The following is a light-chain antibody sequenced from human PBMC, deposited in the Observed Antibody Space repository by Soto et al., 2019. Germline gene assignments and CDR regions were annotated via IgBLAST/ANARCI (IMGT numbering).Light chain of an antibody. CDR3: QQSFSTPWT. V-gene: IGKV1-39*01. CDR2: TAS. CDR1: QSISSY. J-gene: IGKJ1*01. Sequence: DIQMTQSPSSLSESVGDRVTITCRASQSISSYLNWYQQKPGKAPKLLIYTASSLQSGVPSRFSGSGSGTDFTLTISSLQPEDFATYFCQQSFSTPWTFGQGTKVEMK.